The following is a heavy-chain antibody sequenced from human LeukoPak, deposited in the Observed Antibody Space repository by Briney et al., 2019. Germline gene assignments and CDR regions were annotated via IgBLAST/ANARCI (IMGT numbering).Heavy chain of an antibody. J-gene: IGHJ4*02. Sequence: PSETLSLTCAVYGGSFSGYYWSWLRQPPGKGLEWIGEINHSGSNNYNPSLKSRATISVNTSKNQFSLKLSSVTAADTAVYYCARGRVREAVAGFDYWGQGTLVTVSS. V-gene: IGHV4-34*01. CDR1: GGSFSGYY. D-gene: IGHD6-19*01. CDR3: ARGRVREAVAGFDY. CDR2: INHSGSN.